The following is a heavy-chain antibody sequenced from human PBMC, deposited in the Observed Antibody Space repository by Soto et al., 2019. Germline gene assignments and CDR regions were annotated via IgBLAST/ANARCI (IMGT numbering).Heavy chain of an antibody. CDR1: GGSFSGYY. CDR3: ARECHDILTGPPWVWYFDL. J-gene: IGHJ2*01. Sequence: QVQLQQWGAGPLRPLETLSLTCGVSGGSFSGYYWAWIRQSPGKGLEWIGEINDRGSINYNPSLKSRVSISVDTSKNHYSLNLSSVTAADTAVYYCARECHDILTGPPWVWYFDLWGRGTLVTVSS. V-gene: IGHV4-34*01. CDR2: INDRGSI. D-gene: IGHD3-9*01.